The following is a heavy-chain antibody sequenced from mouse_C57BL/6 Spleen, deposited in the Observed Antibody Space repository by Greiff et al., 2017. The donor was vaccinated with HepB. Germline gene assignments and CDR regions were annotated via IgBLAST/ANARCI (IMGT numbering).Heavy chain of an antibody. V-gene: IGHV1-69*01. CDR1: GYTFTSYW. J-gene: IGHJ3*01. CDR2: IDPSDSYT. Sequence: VQLQQPGAELVMPGASVKLSCKASGYTFTSYWMHWVKQRPGQGLEWIGEIDPSDSYTNYNQKFKGKSTLTVDKSSSTAYMQLSSLTSEDSAVYYCARAGVGTAQATAWFAYWGQGTLVTVSA. D-gene: IGHD3-2*02. CDR3: ARAGVGTAQATAWFAY.